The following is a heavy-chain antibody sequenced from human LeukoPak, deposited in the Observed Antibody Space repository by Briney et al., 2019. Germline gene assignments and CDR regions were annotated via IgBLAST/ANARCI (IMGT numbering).Heavy chain of an antibody. V-gene: IGHV3-23*01. CDR2: ISGSGGST. Sequence: GGSLRLSCAASGFTFSSYAMSWVRQAPGKGLEWVSAISGSGGSTYYADSVKGRFTISRDNSKTTLYLQMTSLRAEDTAVYYCAKTGVTTGGYFDYWGQGTLVTVSS. CDR1: GFTFSSYA. D-gene: IGHD4-17*01. J-gene: IGHJ4*02. CDR3: AKTGVTTGGYFDY.